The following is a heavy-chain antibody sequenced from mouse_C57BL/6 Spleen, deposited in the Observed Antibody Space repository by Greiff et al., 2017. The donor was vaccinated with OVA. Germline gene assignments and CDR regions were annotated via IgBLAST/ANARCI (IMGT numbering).Heavy chain of an antibody. CDR2: IDPSDSYT. CDR1: GYTFTSYW. Sequence: QVQLQQPGAELVRPGTSVKLSCKASGYTFTSYWMHWVKQRPGQGLEWIGVIDPSDSYTNYNQKFKGKATLTVDTSSSTAYMQLSSLTSEDSAVYYCARSPYYYGSSDYAMDYWGQGTSVTVAS. J-gene: IGHJ4*01. V-gene: IGHV1-59*01. D-gene: IGHD1-1*01. CDR3: ARSPYYYGSSDYAMDY.